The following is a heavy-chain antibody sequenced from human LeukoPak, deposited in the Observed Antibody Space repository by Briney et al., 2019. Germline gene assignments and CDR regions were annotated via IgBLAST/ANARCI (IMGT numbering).Heavy chain of an antibody. V-gene: IGHV4-34*01. J-gene: IGHJ4*03. CDR2: IDHRGDT. CDR3: ARGATISETGYFDF. CDR1: GGSFSLYY. Sequence: PSETLSLTCAVYGGSFSLYYWSWIRQSPGKGLEWIAEIDHRGDTNYNPSVKSRVTISVDTSKNQFSLKVRSQSAADTAVYYCARGATISETGYFDFWGQGTLVTVSS. D-gene: IGHD5-24*01.